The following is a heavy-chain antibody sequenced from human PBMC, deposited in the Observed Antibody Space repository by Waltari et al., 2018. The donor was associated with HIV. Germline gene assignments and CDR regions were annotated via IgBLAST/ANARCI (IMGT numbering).Heavy chain of an antibody. CDR3: ARDSGLYGTYSHGMDV. CDR2: IYYSGST. CDR1: GGSVIRARHY. D-gene: IGHD4-17*01. J-gene: IGHJ6*02. Sequence: QVQLQESGPGLVKPSQTLSLTCTVSGGSVIRARHYLSWIRQHPGKGLEWIGYIYYSGSTYYNPSLKSRVIISIDTSQNQFSLELTSVTAADTAVYYCARDSGLYGTYSHGMDVWGQGTTVTVSS. V-gene: IGHV4-31*03.